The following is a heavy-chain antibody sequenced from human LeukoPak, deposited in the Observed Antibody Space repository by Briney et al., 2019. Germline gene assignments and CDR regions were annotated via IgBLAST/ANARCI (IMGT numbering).Heavy chain of an antibody. CDR1: GFTFSSYG. J-gene: IGHJ4*02. CDR3: AAAVARYFDY. CDR2: IRFDGSNK. D-gene: IGHD6-19*01. Sequence: PGGSLRLSCAASGFTFSSYGMHWVRQAPGKGLEWVAFIRFDGSNKYYADSVKGRFTISRDNSKNTLYLQMNSLRAEDTAVYYCAAAVARYFDYWGQGTLVTVSS. V-gene: IGHV3-30*02.